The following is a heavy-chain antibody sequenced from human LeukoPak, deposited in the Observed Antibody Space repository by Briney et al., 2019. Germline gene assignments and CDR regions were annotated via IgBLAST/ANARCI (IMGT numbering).Heavy chain of an antibody. CDR2: IIPIFGTA. Sequence: SVKVSCKASGGTFSSYAISWVRQALGQGLEWMGGIIPIFGTANYAQKFQGRVTITADESTSTAYMELRSLRSDDTAVYYCARDLVYDFWSGYSPFDYWGQGTLVTVSS. V-gene: IGHV1-69*13. J-gene: IGHJ4*02. CDR1: GGTFSSYA. D-gene: IGHD3-3*01. CDR3: ARDLVYDFWSGYSPFDY.